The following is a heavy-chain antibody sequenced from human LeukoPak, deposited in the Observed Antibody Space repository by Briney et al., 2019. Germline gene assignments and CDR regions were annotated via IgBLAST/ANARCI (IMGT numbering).Heavy chain of an antibody. D-gene: IGHD4-17*01. V-gene: IGHV3-23*01. CDR1: RFALGNYA. Sequence: QPGGSLRLSCTAPRFALGNYAMSWVRLAPGKTLEWVSAISGSGDTTYYADSVKGRFTLSRDNSKNMIYLQMSSLRADDTAIYYCAKDMSDYPPQLHFDHWGQGILVTVSS. CDR3: AKDMSDYPPQLHFDH. CDR2: ISGSGDTT. J-gene: IGHJ4*02.